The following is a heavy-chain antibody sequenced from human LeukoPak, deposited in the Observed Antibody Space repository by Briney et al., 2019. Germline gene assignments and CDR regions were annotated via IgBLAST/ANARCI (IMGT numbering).Heavy chain of an antibody. J-gene: IGHJ3*02. CDR1: GGTFSSYA. D-gene: IGHD5-18*01. Sequence: WASVKVSCKASGGTFSSYAISWVRQAPGQGLEWMGSIIPILGIANYAQKFQGRVTITADKSTSTAYMELSSLRSDDTAVYYCATTESGRIAMGNWADAFDIWGQGTMVTVSS. CDR2: IIPILGIA. CDR3: ATTESGRIAMGNWADAFDI. V-gene: IGHV1-69*04.